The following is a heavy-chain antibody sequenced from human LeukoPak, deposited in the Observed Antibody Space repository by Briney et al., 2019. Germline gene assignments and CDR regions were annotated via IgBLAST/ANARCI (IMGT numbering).Heavy chain of an antibody. V-gene: IGHV4-4*02. CDR1: GGSISSLNL. Sequence: SETLSLTCAVSGGSISSLNLWSWLRQPPGKELEWVGEMYLDGRTNFHPSVRGRVTIFIDKPKNQLSLQLTSVTAADTAVYYCAGLEGRYSTDWFYFFDYWGQGALVTVSS. CDR2: MYLDGRT. CDR3: AGLEGRYSTDWFYFFDY. D-gene: IGHD6-19*01. J-gene: IGHJ4*02.